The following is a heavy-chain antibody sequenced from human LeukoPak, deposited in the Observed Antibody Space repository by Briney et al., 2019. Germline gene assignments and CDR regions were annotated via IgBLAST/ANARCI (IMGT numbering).Heavy chain of an antibody. CDR2: IYYSGST. V-gene: IGHV4-39*01. Sequence: PSETLSLTCTVSGGSISSSSYYWGWIRQPPGKGLEWIGSIYYSGSTYYNPSLKSRVTISVDTSKNQFSLKLSSVTAADTAVYYCARHPRGGYSSFDYWGQGTLVTVSS. J-gene: IGHJ4*02. CDR1: GGSISSSSYY. D-gene: IGHD2-15*01. CDR3: ARHPRGGYSSFDY.